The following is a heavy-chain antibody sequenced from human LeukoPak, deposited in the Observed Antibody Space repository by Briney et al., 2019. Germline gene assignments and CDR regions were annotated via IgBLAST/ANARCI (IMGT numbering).Heavy chain of an antibody. Sequence: PSETLSLTCTVSGGFISSYYWSWIRQPPGKGLEWIGYIYYSGSTNYNPSLKSRVIMSVDTSKNQFSLNLSSVTAADTAVYYCARDQGSTYGFDPWGQGTLVTVSS. J-gene: IGHJ5*02. CDR2: IYYSGST. D-gene: IGHD1-26*01. CDR3: ARDQGSTYGFDP. CDR1: GGFISSYY. V-gene: IGHV4-59*01.